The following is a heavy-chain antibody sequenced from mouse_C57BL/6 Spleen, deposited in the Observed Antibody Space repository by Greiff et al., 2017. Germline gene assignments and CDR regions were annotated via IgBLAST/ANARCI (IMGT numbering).Heavy chain of an antibody. V-gene: IGHV1-52*01. J-gene: IGHJ4*01. Sequence: QVQLQQPGAELVRPGSSVKLSCKASGYTFTSYWMHWVKQRPIQGLEWIGNIDPSDSETHYNQKFKDKATLTVDKSSSTAYMQLSSLTSEDSAVYYGARGHGSSYEAMDYWGQGTSVTVSS. CDR2: IDPSDSET. D-gene: IGHD1-1*01. CDR1: GYTFTSYW. CDR3: ARGHGSSYEAMDY.